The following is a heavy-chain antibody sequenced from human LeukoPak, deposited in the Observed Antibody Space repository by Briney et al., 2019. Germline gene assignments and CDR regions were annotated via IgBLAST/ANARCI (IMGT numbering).Heavy chain of an antibody. Sequence: PSQTLSLTCAVSGGSISSGGYSWSWIRQPPGKGLEWIGYIYHSGSTYYNPSLKSRVTISADKSKNQFSLNLSPVTAADTAVYYCARRAQMVTVDYWGQGTLVTVSS. CDR1: GGSISSGGYS. CDR3: ARRAQMVTVDY. D-gene: IGHD5-18*01. J-gene: IGHJ4*02. V-gene: IGHV4-30-2*01. CDR2: IYHSGST.